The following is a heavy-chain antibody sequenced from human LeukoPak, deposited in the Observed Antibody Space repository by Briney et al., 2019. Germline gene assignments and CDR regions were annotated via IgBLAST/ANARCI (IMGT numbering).Heavy chain of an antibody. D-gene: IGHD3-10*01. CDR3: ASSPRSSMVRGALDY. Sequence: QTGGSLRLSCGASGFTFSSYAMNWFRQAPGKGLEWVSTITDSGGSTYYADSVEGRFTISRDNSNNTLYLQMNSLRAEGTAVYYCASSPRSSMVRGALDYWGQGTLVTVSS. CDR2: ITDSGGST. CDR1: GFTFSSYA. V-gene: IGHV3-23*01. J-gene: IGHJ4*02.